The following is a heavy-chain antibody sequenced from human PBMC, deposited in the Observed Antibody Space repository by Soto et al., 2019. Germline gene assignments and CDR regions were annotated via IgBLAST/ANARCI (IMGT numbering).Heavy chain of an antibody. J-gene: IGHJ4*02. CDR3: ARESASTGLYGFEY. V-gene: IGHV3-66*01. Sequence: PGGSLRLSCAASGFTVSSNYMSWVRQAPGKGLEWVSVIYTGGATYYADSVKGRFTISRDNSKNTLYLQMNSLRAEDTAVFYCARESASTGLYGFEYWGQGTLVTVSS. CDR1: GFTVSSNY. D-gene: IGHD6-19*01. CDR2: IYTGGAT.